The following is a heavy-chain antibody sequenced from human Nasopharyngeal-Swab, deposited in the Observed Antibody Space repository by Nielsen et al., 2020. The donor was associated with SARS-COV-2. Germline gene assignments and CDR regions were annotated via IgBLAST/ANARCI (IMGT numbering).Heavy chain of an antibody. CDR1: GGSISSSSYY. Sequence: SETLSLTCTVSGGSISSSSYYWGWIRQPPGKGLEWIGEINHSGSTNYNPSLKSRVTISVDTSKNQFSLKLSSVTAADTAVYYCARDQRGGSSWYVLGIFDYWGQGTLVTVSS. CDR3: ARDQRGGSSWYVLGIFDY. V-gene: IGHV4-39*07. D-gene: IGHD6-13*01. J-gene: IGHJ4*02. CDR2: INHSGST.